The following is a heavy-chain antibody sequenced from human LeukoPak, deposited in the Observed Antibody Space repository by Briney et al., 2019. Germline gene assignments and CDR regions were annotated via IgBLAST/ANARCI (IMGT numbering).Heavy chain of an antibody. Sequence: GGSLRLSCAVSGVTFSTYAVSWGGQAPGKGPEWVSTISGNARHTFYADSVRGRFTISRDNSKNTLFLQMDTLRVEDTAIYYCAKDPYYYDTDSLLNPGSFDVWGQGTMVTVSS. V-gene: IGHV3-23*01. J-gene: IGHJ3*01. CDR3: AKDPYYYDTDSLLNPGSFDV. D-gene: IGHD3-22*01. CDR1: GVTFSTYA. CDR2: ISGNARHT.